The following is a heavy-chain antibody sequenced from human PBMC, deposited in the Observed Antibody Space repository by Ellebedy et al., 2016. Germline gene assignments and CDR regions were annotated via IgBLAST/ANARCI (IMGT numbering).Heavy chain of an antibody. D-gene: IGHD3-10*01. CDR3: ARIPFYGSGTLMDV. J-gene: IGHJ6*02. Sequence: ASVKVSCKASGFSFRGYAMHWVRQAPGQRPEWMGRINAGNGDIKYSQKFQGRVTITRDTSASTAYMELSSLRSEDTAVYYCARIPFYGSGTLMDVWGQGTTVTVSS. CDR1: GFSFRGYA. CDR2: INAGNGDI. V-gene: IGHV1-3*01.